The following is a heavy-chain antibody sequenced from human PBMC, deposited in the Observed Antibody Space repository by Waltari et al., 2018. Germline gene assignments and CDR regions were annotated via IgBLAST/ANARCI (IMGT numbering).Heavy chain of an antibody. Sequence: QVQLVESGGGVVQPGRSLRLSCVASDFTFSSYAMHCVRQAAGKGVEWVAVISYNERNICVVVAVKGRFTIARHNTKKMLYLQMNSLRGEDTAVYYCARDYCDRTYCHGMDVWGQGTTVTVSS. CDR1: DFTFSSYA. J-gene: IGHJ6*02. CDR2: ISYNERNI. V-gene: IGHV3-30*04. D-gene: IGHD3-22*01. CDR3: ARDYCDRTYCHGMDV.